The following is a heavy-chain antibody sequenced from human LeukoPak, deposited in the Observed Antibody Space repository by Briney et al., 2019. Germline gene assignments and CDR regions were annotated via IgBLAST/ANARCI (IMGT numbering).Heavy chain of an antibody. CDR2: LDPEDGET. CDR1: GYTLTELS. D-gene: IGHD3-10*01. Sequence: ASVKASCKVSGYTLTELSMHWVRQTPGKGLKGLGGLDPEDGETLYAQKFQGRVTMTEDTSTDTAYMELSSLRSEDTAVYYFATDQPAAGLGYRYGSGSYNGMDVWGQGTTVTVSS. J-gene: IGHJ6*02. CDR3: ATDQPAAGLGYRYGSGSYNGMDV. V-gene: IGHV1-24*01.